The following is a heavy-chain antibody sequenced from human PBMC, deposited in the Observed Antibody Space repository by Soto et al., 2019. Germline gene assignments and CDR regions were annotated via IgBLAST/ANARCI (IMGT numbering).Heavy chain of an antibody. CDR3: ARIEMASIK. D-gene: IGHD5-12*01. CDR2: IYYTGST. J-gene: IGHJ4*02. Sequence: SETLSLTCSVSGASIRSGGYYWSWLRQSPGKGLEWIGHIYYTGSTFYSPSLKSRLTISLDTPKNQFSLDLNSVTTADTAMYYCARIEMASIKWGRGTLVTVSS. V-gene: IGHV4-31*03. CDR1: GASIRSGGYY.